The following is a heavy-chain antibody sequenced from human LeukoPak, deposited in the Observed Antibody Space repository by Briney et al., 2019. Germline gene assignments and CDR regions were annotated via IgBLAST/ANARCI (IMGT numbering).Heavy chain of an antibody. CDR3: ARHGPIAARGNWFDP. CDR1: GYSFTNYW. V-gene: IGHV5-51*01. J-gene: IGHJ5*02. D-gene: IGHD6-6*01. Sequence: GESLKISCKGSGYSFTNYWIGWVRQMPGKGLEWMGIIYPGDSDTRYSPSFQGQVTISADKSISTAYLQWSSLKASDTAMYYCARHGPIAARGNWFDPWGQGTLVTVSS. CDR2: IYPGDSDT.